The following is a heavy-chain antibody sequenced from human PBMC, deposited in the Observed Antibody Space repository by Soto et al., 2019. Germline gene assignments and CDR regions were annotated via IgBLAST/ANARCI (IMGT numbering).Heavy chain of an antibody. CDR2: IYWDDDK. V-gene: IGHV2-5*02. Sequence: QITLKESGPSLVKPTETLTLTCTFSGFSLSSSGVGVAWIRQPPGKPLEWLALIYWDDDKYTSPSLKSRLTITKDTSKNQVVLLMTNMDPVDTATYFCVHLLTEGRFDSWGQGTLVTVSS. CDR3: VHLLTEGRFDS. J-gene: IGHJ4*02. CDR1: GFSLSSSGVG.